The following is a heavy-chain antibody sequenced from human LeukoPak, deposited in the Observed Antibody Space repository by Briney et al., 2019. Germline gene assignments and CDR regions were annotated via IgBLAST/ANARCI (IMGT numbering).Heavy chain of an antibody. V-gene: IGHV3-23*01. Sequence: PGGSLRLSCAASGFTFRSYAMSWVRQAPGKGLEWVSVIGGSGGRTYYADSVKGRFTISRDNSKNMLYLQMNSLRAEDTAVYYCAKDMLDTLGGIYGPFDNWGQGTLVSVSS. D-gene: IGHD2-15*01. CDR2: IGGSGGRT. CDR3: AKDMLDTLGGIYGPFDN. J-gene: IGHJ4*02. CDR1: GFTFRSYA.